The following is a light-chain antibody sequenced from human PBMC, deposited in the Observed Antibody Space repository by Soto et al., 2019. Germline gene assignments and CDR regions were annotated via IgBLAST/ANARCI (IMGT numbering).Light chain of an antibody. Sequence: QSALTQPASVSGSPGQSITCYCTGTTSDVGSYDHVSWYQQHPGKAPKLMIYVVTIRPSGVSNRFSGSKSGHRASLTISWIQAEDEADYYCSSYTRSSPIVVFGGGTKLTFL. V-gene: IGLV2-14*01. J-gene: IGLJ2*01. CDR1: TSDVGSYDH. CDR3: SSYTRSSPIVV. CDR2: VVT.